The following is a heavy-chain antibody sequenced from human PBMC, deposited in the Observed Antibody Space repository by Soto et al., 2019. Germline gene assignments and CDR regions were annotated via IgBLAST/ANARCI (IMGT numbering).Heavy chain of an antibody. J-gene: IGHJ6*02. CDR3: ARANPFSPPATTWGISSGMDV. V-gene: IGHV1-18*01. CDR2: ISAYNGNT. Sequence: QVQLVQSGAEVKKPGASVKVSCKASGYTFTSYGISWVRQAPGQGLEWMGWISAYNGNTNYAQKLQGRVTMTTDTSTSTAYMELRSLRSDDTAVYYCARANPFSPPATTWGISSGMDVWGQGTTVTVSS. D-gene: IGHD3-16*01. CDR1: GYTFTSYG.